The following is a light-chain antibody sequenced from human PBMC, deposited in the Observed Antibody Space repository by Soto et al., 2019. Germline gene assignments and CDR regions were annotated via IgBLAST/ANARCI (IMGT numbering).Light chain of an antibody. CDR2: DTS. Sequence: EIVLTQSPASLSLSPGERVTLSCRASQSVSSYLAWYQQKPGQAPRLLIYDTSNRATGIPARFSGSGSGTDFTLTISSLEPEDFAVYYCQQRSTWPITFGGGTKVEIK. J-gene: IGKJ4*01. CDR1: QSVSSY. CDR3: QQRSTWPIT. V-gene: IGKV3-11*01.